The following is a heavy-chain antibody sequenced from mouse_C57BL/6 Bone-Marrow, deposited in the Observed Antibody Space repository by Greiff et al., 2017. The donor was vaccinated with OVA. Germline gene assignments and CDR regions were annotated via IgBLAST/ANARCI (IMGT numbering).Heavy chain of an antibody. D-gene: IGHD1-1*01. CDR1: GYTFTSYW. CDR2: IYPSDSET. J-gene: IGHJ2*01. V-gene: IGHV1-61*01. CDR3: ARRVYYGSSDY. Sequence: QVQLQQPGAELVRPGSSVKLSCKASGYTFTSYWMDWVKQRPGQGLEWIGNIYPSDSETHYNQKFKDKATLTVDKSSSTAYMQLSSLTSADSAVYYCARRVYYGSSDYWGQGTPLTVSS.